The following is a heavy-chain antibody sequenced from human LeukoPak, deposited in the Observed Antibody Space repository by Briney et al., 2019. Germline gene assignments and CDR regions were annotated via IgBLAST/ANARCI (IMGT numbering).Heavy chain of an antibody. CDR2: FYYSGST. V-gene: IGHV4-59*12. J-gene: IGHJ5*02. Sequence: PSETLSLTCTVSGGSISSYYWSWIRQPPGKGLEWIGSFYYSGSTYYNPSLKSRVTMSVDTSKNQFSLKLSSVTAADTAVYYCARWGNGVVTARDNWFDPWGQGTLVTVSS. CDR3: ARWGNGVVTARDNWFDP. CDR1: GGSISSYY. D-gene: IGHD2-21*02.